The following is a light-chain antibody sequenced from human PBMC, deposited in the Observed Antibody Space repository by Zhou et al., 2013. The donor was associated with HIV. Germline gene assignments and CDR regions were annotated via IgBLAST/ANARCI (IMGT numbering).Light chain of an antibody. Sequence: DIQMTQSPSSLSASIGDRVTITCRASQGISNHLAWYQQKPGKVPKLLIYGASTLQSGVPSRFSGSGSGTDFTLTISSLQPDDFATYYCQEYNNALLTFGP. CDR3: QEYNNALLT. V-gene: IGKV1-27*01. CDR2: GAS. J-gene: IGKJ3*01. CDR1: QGISNH.